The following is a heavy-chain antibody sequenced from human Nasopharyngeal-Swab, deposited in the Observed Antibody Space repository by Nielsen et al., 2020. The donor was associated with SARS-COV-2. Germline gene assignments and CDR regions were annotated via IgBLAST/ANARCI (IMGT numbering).Heavy chain of an antibody. CDR2: IYWNDDK. D-gene: IGHD3-9*01. CDR1: GFSLSTSGVG. CDR3: AREYYDILTGYYSNTDY. J-gene: IGHJ4*02. V-gene: IGHV2-5*01. Sequence: SGPTLVKPAQTLTLTCTFSGFSLSTSGVGVGWIRPPPGKALEWLALIYWNDDKRYSPSLKSRLTITKDPSKIQVVLTMTNMDPVDTATYYCAREYYDILTGYYSNTDYWGQGTLVTVSS.